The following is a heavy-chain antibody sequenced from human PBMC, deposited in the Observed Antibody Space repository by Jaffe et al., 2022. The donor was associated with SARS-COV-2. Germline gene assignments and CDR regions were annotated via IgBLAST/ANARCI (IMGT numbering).Heavy chain of an antibody. Sequence: QVQLQESGPGLVKPSETLSLTCTVSGGSISSYYWSWIRQPPGKGLEWIGYIYYSGSTNYNPSLKSRVTISVDTSKNQFSLKLSSVTAADTAVYYCARQKRAPAYYYGMDVWGQGTTVTVSS. D-gene: IGHD1-1*01. CDR1: GGSISSYY. CDR3: ARQKRAPAYYYGMDV. V-gene: IGHV4-59*08. CDR2: IYYSGST. J-gene: IGHJ6*02.